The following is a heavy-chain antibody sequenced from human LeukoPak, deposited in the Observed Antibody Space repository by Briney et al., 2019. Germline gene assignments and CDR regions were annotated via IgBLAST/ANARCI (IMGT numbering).Heavy chain of an antibody. V-gene: IGHV1-69*04. CDR1: GGTFSSYA. D-gene: IGHD6-13*01. CDR3: ARGGYGNYGMDV. J-gene: IGHJ6*02. CDR2: IIPILGIA. Sequence: SVKVSCKASGGTFSSYAISWVRRAPGQGLEWMGRIIPILGIANYARKFQGRVTITADKSTSTAYMELSSLRSEDTAVYYCARGGYGNYGMDVWGQGTTVTVSS.